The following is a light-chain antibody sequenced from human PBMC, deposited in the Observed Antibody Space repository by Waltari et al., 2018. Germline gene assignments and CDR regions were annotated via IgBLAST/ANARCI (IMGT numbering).Light chain of an antibody. J-gene: IGLJ1*01. CDR3: SSYTSSTIPV. CDR2: DVN. Sequence: QSALTQPASVSGSPGQSITIPCPGTSSNVGGYKDVSLYQQHPDKAPKLMLYDVNNRPSGVSNRFSGSKSGNTASLTISSLQAEDEADYYCSSYTSSTIPVFGTGTKVTVL. CDR1: SSNVGGYKD. V-gene: IGLV2-14*03.